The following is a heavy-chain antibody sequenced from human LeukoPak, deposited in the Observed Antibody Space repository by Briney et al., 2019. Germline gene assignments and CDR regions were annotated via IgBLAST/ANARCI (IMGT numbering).Heavy chain of an antibody. CDR2: IYYSGNT. D-gene: IGHD4-23*01. CDR1: GGSISSSSYY. J-gene: IGHJ5*02. CDR3: ARHRPGGWFDP. V-gene: IGHV4-39*01. Sequence: SETLSLTCTVSGGSISSSSYYWGWIRQPPGKGLEWIGSIYYSGNTYYNASLKSQVSISIDTSKNQFSLRLTSVTAADTAVYYCARHRPGGWFDPWGQGTLVTVSS.